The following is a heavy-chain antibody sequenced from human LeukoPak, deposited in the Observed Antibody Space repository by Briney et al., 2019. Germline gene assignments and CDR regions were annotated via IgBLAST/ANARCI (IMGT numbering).Heavy chain of an antibody. J-gene: IGHJ4*02. CDR3: AKGSYSSAWYGGFDY. CDR1: GFTFNTYA. D-gene: IGHD6-19*01. V-gene: IGHV3-23*01. CDR2: ISGSGGST. Sequence: GGSLRLSCAASGFTFNTYAMNWVCQAPGKGLEWVSSISGSGGSTYYADSVKGRFTISRDNSKNTLYLQMNSLRAEDTAVYYCAKGSYSSAWYGGFDYWGQGTLVTVSS.